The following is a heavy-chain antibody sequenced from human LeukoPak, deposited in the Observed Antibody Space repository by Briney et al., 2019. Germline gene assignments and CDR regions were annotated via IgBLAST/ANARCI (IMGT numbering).Heavy chain of an antibody. D-gene: IGHD5-12*01. J-gene: IGHJ4*02. CDR3: ARDFRHSGYSL. V-gene: IGHV3-20*04. CDR1: GFTFSNYA. Sequence: GGSLRLSCAASGFTFSNYAMSWVRQAPGKGLEWVSGINWNGGSTGYADSVKGRFTISRDNAKNSLYLQMNSLRAEDTALYYCARDFRHSGYSLWGQGTLVTVSS. CDR2: INWNGGST.